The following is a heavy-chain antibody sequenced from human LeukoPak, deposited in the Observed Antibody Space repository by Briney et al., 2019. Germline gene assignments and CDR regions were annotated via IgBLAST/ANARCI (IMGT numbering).Heavy chain of an antibody. J-gene: IGHJ4*02. CDR1: GFTFSGYA. Sequence: GGSLRLSCAASGFTFSGYAMSWVRQAPGKGLGWVSSISGGGAVTYYADSLKGRFTISRDNSKTTVYLQMNSLRAEDTAVDYCAKEPRVATIEIFDYWGQGTLVTVSS. V-gene: IGHV3-23*01. CDR3: AKEPRVATIEIFDY. D-gene: IGHD5-12*01. CDR2: ISGGGAVT.